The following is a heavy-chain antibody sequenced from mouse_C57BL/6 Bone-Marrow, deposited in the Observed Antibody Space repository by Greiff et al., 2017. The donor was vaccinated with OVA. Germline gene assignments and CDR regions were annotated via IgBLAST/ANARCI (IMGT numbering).Heavy chain of an antibody. CDR1: GFSLTSYG. D-gene: IGHD3-3*01. V-gene: IGHV2-2*01. CDR2: IWRGGST. J-gene: IGHJ4*01. CDR3: DRRGRRDAMDY. Sequence: VQLQQSGPGLVQPSQSLSITCTVSGFSLTSYGVHWVRQSPGKGLEWLGVIWRGGSTDYNAAFISRLSISKDNSKSQVFFKMNSLQADDTAIYYCDRRGRRDAMDYWGQGTSVTVSS.